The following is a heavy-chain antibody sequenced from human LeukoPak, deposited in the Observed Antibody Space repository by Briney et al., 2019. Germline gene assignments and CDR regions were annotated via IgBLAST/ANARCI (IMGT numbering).Heavy chain of an antibody. D-gene: IGHD5-24*01. CDR3: AREGVIGDGYNFFDY. Sequence: SVKVSCKASGYTFIGYYMHWVRQAPGQGLEWMGWINPHSGGTNSEQNFQGRVTMSRDTSISTVYMELSRLRSDDTALYYCAREGVIGDGYNFFDYWGQGTLVSVSS. J-gene: IGHJ4*02. CDR1: GYTFIGYY. V-gene: IGHV1-2*02. CDR2: INPHSGGT.